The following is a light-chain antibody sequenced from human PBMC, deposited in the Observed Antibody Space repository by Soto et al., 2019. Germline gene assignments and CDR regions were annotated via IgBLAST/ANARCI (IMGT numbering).Light chain of an antibody. Sequence: ELVLTQSPATLSLSPGERATLSCRASQSVSSHLAWYQQKPGQAPRLLVYGASTRATGIPARFSGSASGTDFTLTISGLEPEDFAVYYCQQFDNSPITFGRGTRLEIK. V-gene: IGKV3-20*01. CDR2: GAS. CDR3: QQFDNSPIT. CDR1: QSVSSH. J-gene: IGKJ5*01.